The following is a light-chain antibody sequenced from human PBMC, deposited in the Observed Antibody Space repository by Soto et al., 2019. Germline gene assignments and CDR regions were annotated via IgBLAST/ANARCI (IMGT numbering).Light chain of an antibody. V-gene: IGLV2-11*01. CDR3: CSYAGSPYV. CDR2: DVT. J-gene: IGLJ1*01. Sequence: QSALTQPRSVSGSPGQSVAISCTGTSSDVGSFNYVSWYQQHPDKAPKLMIYDVTKRPSGVPDRFSGSKSGHTASLTISGLQAEDEADYYCCSYAGSPYVFGTGTKVTXL. CDR1: SSDVGSFNY.